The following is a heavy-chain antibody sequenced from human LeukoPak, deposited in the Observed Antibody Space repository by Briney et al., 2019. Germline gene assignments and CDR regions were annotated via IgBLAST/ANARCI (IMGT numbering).Heavy chain of an antibody. CDR1: GGSISSGSYY. V-gene: IGHV4-61*02. D-gene: IGHD3-9*01. CDR2: IYTSGST. Sequence: SETLSLTCTVSGGSISSGSYYWSWIRQPAGKGLEWIGSIYTSGSTNYNPSLKSRVTISVDTSKNQFSLKLSSVTAADTAVYYCARVLTGPNWFDPWGQGTLVTVSS. CDR3: ARVLTGPNWFDP. J-gene: IGHJ5*02.